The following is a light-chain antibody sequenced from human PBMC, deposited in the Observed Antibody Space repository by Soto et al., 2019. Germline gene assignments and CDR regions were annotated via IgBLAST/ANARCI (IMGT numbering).Light chain of an antibody. CDR1: EGLAF. CDR2: KIS. Sequence: DIVMTQTPLSLPVTLGQPASISCRSSEGLAFLSWLHQRPGQPPRFLIYKISQRFSGVPDRFSGSGAGTNFTLKISGVEPEDVGVYYCVQGKQFPLTFGPGTKVDIK. CDR3: VQGKQFPLT. J-gene: IGKJ3*01. V-gene: IGKV2-24*01.